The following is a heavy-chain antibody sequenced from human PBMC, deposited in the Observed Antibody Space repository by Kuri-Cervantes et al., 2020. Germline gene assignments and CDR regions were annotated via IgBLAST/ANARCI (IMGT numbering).Heavy chain of an antibody. V-gene: IGHV1-46*01. CDR3: ARGVGATRDYYYYYYMDV. CDR1: GYTFTSYY. CDR2: INPSGGST. J-gene: IGHJ6*03. Sequence: ASVKVSCKAFGYTFTSYYMHWVRQAPGQGLEWMGIINPSGGSTSYAQKFQGRVTMTRDTSTSTVYMELSSLRSEDTAMYYCARGVGATRDYYYYYYMDVWGKGTTVTVSS. D-gene: IGHD1-26*01.